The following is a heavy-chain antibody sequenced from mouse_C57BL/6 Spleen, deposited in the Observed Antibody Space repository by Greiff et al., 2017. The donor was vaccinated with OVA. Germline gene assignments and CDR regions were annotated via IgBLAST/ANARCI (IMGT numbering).Heavy chain of an antibody. CDR2: IYPGDGDT. V-gene: IGHV1-80*01. D-gene: IGHD2-4*01. J-gene: IGHJ1*03. CDR1: GYAFSSYW. CDR3: ARSEGDYDCDGYFDV. Sequence: QVQLKESGAELVKPGASVKISCKASGYAFSSYWMNWVKQRPGKGLEWIGQIYPGDGDTNYNGKFKGKATLTADKSSSTAYMQLSRLTSEDSAVYFCARSEGDYDCDGYFDVWGTGTTVTVSS.